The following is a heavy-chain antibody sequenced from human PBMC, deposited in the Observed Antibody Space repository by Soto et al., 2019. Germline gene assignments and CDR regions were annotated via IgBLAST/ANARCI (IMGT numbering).Heavy chain of an antibody. Sequence: PSETLSLTCTVSGGSINTYNLFWAWVRQASGKGLEWVGRIRSKANSYATEYAASVKGRFTISRDDSKNTAYLQMSSLKNEDTAVYYCTRHVADYWGQGTLVTVSS. V-gene: IGHV3-73*01. CDR2: IRSKANSYAT. CDR1: GGSINTYNLF. CDR3: TRHVADY. J-gene: IGHJ4*02.